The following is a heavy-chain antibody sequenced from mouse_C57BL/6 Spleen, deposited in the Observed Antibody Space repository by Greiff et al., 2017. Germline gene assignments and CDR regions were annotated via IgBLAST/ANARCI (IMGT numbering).Heavy chain of an antibody. CDR3: ARRSNRAMDY. V-gene: IGHV5-17*01. D-gene: IGHD2-5*01. CDR2: ISSGSSTI. CDR1: GFTFSDYG. J-gene: IGHJ4*01. Sequence: EVQVVESGGGLVKPGGSLTLSCAASGFTFSDYGMHWVRQAPEKGLEWVAYISSGSSTIYYADTVKGRFTISRDNAKNTLFLQMTSLRSEDTAMYYCARRSNRAMDYWGQGTSVTVSS.